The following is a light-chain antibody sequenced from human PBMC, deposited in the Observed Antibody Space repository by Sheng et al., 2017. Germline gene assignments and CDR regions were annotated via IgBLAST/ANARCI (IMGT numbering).Light chain of an antibody. CDR2: DVS. CDR3: QQRSSWRVT. Sequence: TQSPATLSVYVGERATLSCRASQSIDAYLSWYQQKPGQVPRLLIYDVSTRAIGIPARFSGSGSGRDFTLTIRSVEPDDFAVYYCQQRSSWRVTFGPGAKLDI. V-gene: IGKV3-11*02. J-gene: IGKJ3*01. CDR1: QSIDAY.